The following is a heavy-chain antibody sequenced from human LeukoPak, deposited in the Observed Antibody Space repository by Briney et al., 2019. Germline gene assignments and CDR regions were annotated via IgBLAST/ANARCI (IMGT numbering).Heavy chain of an antibody. CDR2: IYSGGST. CDR1: GFTVSSNY. CDR3: ATLVVVTANRDY. D-gene: IGHD2-21*02. V-gene: IGHV3-66*04. Sequence: PGGSLRLSCAASGFTVSSNYMSWVRQAPGKGLEWVSVIYSGGSTYYADSVKGRFTISRDNSKNTLYLQMNSLRAEDTAVYYCATLVVVTANRDYWGQGTLVTVSS. J-gene: IGHJ4*02.